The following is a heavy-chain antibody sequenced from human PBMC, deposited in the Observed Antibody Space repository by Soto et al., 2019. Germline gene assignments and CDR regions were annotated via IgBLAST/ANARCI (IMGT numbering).Heavy chain of an antibody. CDR1: GYTFTGYY. Sequence: GASVKVSCKASGYTFTGYYMHWVRQAPGQGLEWMGWINPNSGGTNYAQKFQGWVTMTRDTSISTAYMELSRLRSDDTAVYYCARDPRGYSGYDPLFSFDYWGQGTLVTVSS. CDR3: ARDPRGYSGYDPLFSFDY. J-gene: IGHJ4*02. D-gene: IGHD5-12*01. V-gene: IGHV1-2*04. CDR2: INPNSGGT.